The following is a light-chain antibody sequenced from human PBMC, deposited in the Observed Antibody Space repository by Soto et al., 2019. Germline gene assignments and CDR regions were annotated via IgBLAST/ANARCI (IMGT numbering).Light chain of an antibody. CDR3: CSYAGSYTLI. CDR1: SSDVGGYSL. J-gene: IGLJ2*01. V-gene: IGLV2-23*02. CDR2: EVT. Sequence: QSVLTQPASVSGSPGQSITISCTGTSSDVGGYSLVSWYQQHPGKAPKLMIYEVTKRPSGVSNRFSGSKSDNTASLTISGLQAEDEADYYCCSYAGSYTLIFGGGTKLTVL.